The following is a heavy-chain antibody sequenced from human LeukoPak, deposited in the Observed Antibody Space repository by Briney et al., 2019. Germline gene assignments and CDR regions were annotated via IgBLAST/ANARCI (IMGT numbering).Heavy chain of an antibody. Sequence: ASVKVSCTASGYTFTGYYMHWVRQAPGQGLEWMGWINPNSGGTNYAQKFQGRVTMTRDTSISTAYMELSRLRSDDTAVYYCARDRYSGSYLFYDYWGQGTLVTVSS. CDR3: ARDRYSGSYLFYDY. V-gene: IGHV1-2*02. CDR2: INPNSGGT. J-gene: IGHJ4*02. D-gene: IGHD1-26*01. CDR1: GYTFTGYY.